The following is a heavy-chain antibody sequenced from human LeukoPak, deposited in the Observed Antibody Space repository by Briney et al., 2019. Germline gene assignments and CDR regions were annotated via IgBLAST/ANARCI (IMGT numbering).Heavy chain of an antibody. J-gene: IGHJ4*02. CDR3: ARGASRSFDY. CDR2: MNPNSGNT. V-gene: IGHV1-8*03. CDR1: GYTFTVYD. Sequence: ASVKVSCTASGYTFTVYDINWVRQASGQGLEWMGWMNPNSGNTGYAQKFQGRVTITRDTSTSTAYMELSSLRSEDTAVYYCARGASRSFDYWGQGTLVTVSS.